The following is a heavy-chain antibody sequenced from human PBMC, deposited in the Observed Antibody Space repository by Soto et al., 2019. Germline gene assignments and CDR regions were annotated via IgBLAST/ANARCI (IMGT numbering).Heavy chain of an antibody. V-gene: IGHV3-30*18. CDR3: AKSADSTNGLCPLDY. D-gene: IGHD2-8*01. J-gene: IGHJ4*02. CDR2: ISYDGSNK. Sequence: GGSLRLSCAASGFTFSSYGMHWVRQAPGKGLEWVAVISYDGSNKYYADSVKGRFTISRDISKNTLYLQMNSLRAEDTGVYYFAKSADSTNGLCPLDYWGQGTLVTVP. CDR1: GFTFSSYG.